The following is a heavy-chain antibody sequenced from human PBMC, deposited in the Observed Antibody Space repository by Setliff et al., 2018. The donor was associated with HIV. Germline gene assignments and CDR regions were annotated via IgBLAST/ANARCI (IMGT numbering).Heavy chain of an antibody. J-gene: IGHJ2*01. CDR1: GGSINSSSYY. V-gene: IGHV4-39*01. CDR2: IYYSGST. D-gene: IGHD2-21*02. Sequence: SETLSLTCTVSGGSINSSSYYWGWIRQPPGKGPEWIGSIYYSGSTYYNPSLKSRVTISEDTSKNQISLKLSSVSAADTAVYYCVRHGGTIVVVTTPRLVVWYIDLWGRGTLVTVSS. CDR3: VRHGGTIVVVTTPRLVVWYIDL.